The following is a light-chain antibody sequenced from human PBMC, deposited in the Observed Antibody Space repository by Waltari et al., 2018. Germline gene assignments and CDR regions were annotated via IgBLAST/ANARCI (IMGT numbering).Light chain of an antibody. CDR3: QQSYGNPLYT. CDR2: AAA. Sequence: DIQMTQSPYSLSASVGDRVTVDCRASQSINSYFKWYQQKPGTAPKLLIYAAATLQSGVPSRVSVSGSGTDFTLTISSLQLEDFATDYCQQSYGNPLYTFGQGTKLES. J-gene: IGKJ2*01. V-gene: IGKV1-39*01. CDR1: QSINSY.